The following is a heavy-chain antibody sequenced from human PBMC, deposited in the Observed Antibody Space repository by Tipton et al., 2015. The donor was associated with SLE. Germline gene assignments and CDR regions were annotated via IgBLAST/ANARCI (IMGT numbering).Heavy chain of an antibody. J-gene: IGHJ4*02. CDR3: ARHVPSSGWYMLDY. V-gene: IGHV4-59*11. Sequence: TLSLTCTVSGGSISSHYWSWIRQPPGKGLEWIGYIYYSGSTNYNPSLKSRVTISVDTSKNQFSLKLSSVTAADTAVYYCARHVPSSGWYMLDYWGQGTLVTVSS. CDR2: IYYSGST. D-gene: IGHD6-19*01. CDR1: GGSISSHY.